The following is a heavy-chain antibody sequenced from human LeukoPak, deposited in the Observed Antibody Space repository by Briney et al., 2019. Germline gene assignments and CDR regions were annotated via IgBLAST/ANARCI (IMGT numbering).Heavy chain of an antibody. CDR3: AKDRHAPGRYCSSTSCFPFDS. Sequence: GGSLRLSCVVSGFTFSSYAMSWVRQAPGKGLEWVSGISGSGGSTYYADSVKGRFSISRDNTKNTLYLQMNSLRAEDTAVYYCAKDRHAPGRYCSSTSCFPFDSWGQGTLVTVSS. D-gene: IGHD2-2*01. CDR2: ISGSGGST. J-gene: IGHJ5*01. V-gene: IGHV3-23*01. CDR1: GFTFSSYA.